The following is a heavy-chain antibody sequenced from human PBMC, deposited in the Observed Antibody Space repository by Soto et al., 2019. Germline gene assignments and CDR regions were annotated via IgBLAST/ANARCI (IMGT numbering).Heavy chain of an antibody. V-gene: IGHV3-15*01. D-gene: IGHD5-18*01. J-gene: IGHJ4*02. CDR2: IKNRAAGGTA. CDR1: GFTFSDAW. Sequence: EVQLVESGGGLVKPGGSLRLSCAASGFTFSDAWMGWVRQAPGKGLEWVGRIKNRAAGGTADYAAPVKGSFTISRDDSKNPVSLQMNSLKIEDTAVYYCITGIQLWYWGQGTLVTVS. CDR3: ITGIQLWY.